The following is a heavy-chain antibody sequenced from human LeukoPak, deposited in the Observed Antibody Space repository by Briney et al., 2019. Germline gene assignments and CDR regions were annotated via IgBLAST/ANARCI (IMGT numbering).Heavy chain of an antibody. CDR3: ARGRYSYREGCFDY. J-gene: IGHJ4*02. D-gene: IGHD5-18*01. Sequence: SETLSLTCAVCGGSLSVYYWSWIRQPPGKGLEWIGEINHSGSTNYNPTRKSRVTISVDASRNQFSLKLSSVTAADTAVYYCARGRYSYREGCFDYWGQGTLVTVSS. V-gene: IGHV4-34*01. CDR2: INHSGST. CDR1: GGSLSVYY.